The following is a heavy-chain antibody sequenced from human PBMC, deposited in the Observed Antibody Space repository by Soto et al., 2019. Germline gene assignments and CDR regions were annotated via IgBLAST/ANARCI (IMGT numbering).Heavy chain of an antibody. V-gene: IGHV3-33*08. CDR3: SRADCTSAYCYSWPFNYGVDV. CDR1: GFTFNTYG. D-gene: IGHD2-15*01. CDR2: IWYDGRNK. J-gene: IGHJ6*02. Sequence: QVQLVESGGGVVQPGGSLRLSCTTSGFTFNTYGMHWVRQAPGKGLEWVAIIWYDGRNKYYADSVKGRFTISRDNSKNTLYLQMTSLRAEDTALYYCSRADCTSAYCYSWPFNYGVDVWGQGTTVTVSS.